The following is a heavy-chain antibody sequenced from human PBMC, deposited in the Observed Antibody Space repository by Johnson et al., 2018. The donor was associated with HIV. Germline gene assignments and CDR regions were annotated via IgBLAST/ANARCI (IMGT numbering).Heavy chain of an antibody. CDR1: GFTVSSNY. CDR2: IKGKTDGGTT. CDR3: TTGLSWNDAFHI. Sequence: VQLVESGGGLVQPGGSLRLSCAASGFTVSSNYMSWVRQAPGKGLEWVGRIKGKTDGGTTDYAAPVKGRFTISRDTSENTLYLQMNSLKTEDTALYYCTTGLSWNDAFHIWAQGTMVTVSS. D-gene: IGHD1-1*01. J-gene: IGHJ3*02. V-gene: IGHV3-15*01.